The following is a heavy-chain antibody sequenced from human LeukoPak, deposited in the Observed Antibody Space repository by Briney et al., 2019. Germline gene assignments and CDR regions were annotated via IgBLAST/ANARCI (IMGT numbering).Heavy chain of an antibody. CDR2: ISGNGGNT. CDR1: GFTFSSYA. Sequence: GVLRLSCAASGFTFSSYAMSWVRQAPGKGLEWVSAISGNGGNTYYADPVKGRFTISRDNSKSTLYLLMNSLRAEDTAVYYCAKDQRGWEPDYWGQGTLVTVSS. D-gene: IGHD4-23*01. V-gene: IGHV3-23*01. CDR3: AKDQRGWEPDY. J-gene: IGHJ4*02.